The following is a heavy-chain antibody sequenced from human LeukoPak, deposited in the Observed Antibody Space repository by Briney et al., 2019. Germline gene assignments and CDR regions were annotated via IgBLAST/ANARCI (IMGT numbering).Heavy chain of an antibody. Sequence: SVKVSCKASGYTFTSYGISWVRQAPGQGLEWMGEIIPIFGTANYAQKFQGRVTITTDESTSTAYMELSSLRSEDTAVYYCASITIFGVGPRSYWYFDLWGRGTLVTVSS. CDR2: IIPIFGTA. V-gene: IGHV1-69*05. CDR1: GYTFTSYG. D-gene: IGHD3-3*01. J-gene: IGHJ2*01. CDR3: ASITIFGVGPRSYWYFDL.